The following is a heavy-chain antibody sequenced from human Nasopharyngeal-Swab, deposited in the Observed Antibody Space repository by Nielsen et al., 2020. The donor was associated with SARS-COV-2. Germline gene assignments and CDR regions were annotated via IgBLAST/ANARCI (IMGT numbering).Heavy chain of an antibody. CDR1: GYTFTGYY. CDR2: INPNSGGT. Sequence: ASVKVSCKASGYTFTGYYMHWVRQAPGQGLEWMGRINPNSGGTNYAQKLQGRVTMTTDTSTSTAYMKLRSLRSDDTAVYYCAGVGVFEYSSSFFDYWGQGTLVTVSS. CDR3: AGVGVFEYSSSFFDY. D-gene: IGHD6-6*01. J-gene: IGHJ4*02. V-gene: IGHV1-2*06.